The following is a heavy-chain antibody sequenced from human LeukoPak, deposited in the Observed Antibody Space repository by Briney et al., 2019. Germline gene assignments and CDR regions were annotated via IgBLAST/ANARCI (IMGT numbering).Heavy chain of an antibody. CDR2: ISGSGGST. V-gene: IGHV3-23*01. Sequence: GGSLRLSCAASEFTFSSYWMSWVRQAPGKGLEWVSAISGSGGSTYYADSVKGRFTISRDNSKNTLYLQMNSLRAEDTAVYYCAKDRTSPYDFWSGYWGYYYYYMDVWGKGTTVTVSS. CDR3: AKDRTSPYDFWSGYWGYYYYYMDV. D-gene: IGHD3-3*01. CDR1: EFTFSSYW. J-gene: IGHJ6*03.